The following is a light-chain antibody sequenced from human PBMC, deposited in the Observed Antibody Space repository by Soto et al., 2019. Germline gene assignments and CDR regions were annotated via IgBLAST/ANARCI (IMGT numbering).Light chain of an antibody. Sequence: GAVSLTQEERATLSCRASQSVSSSYLAWYQQKPGQAPRLLIYGASSRATGIPDRFSGSGSGTDFTLTISRLEPEDCAVYYCQLYGSSSWTFGQGAKVDNK. J-gene: IGKJ1*01. CDR1: QSVSSSY. CDR2: GAS. CDR3: QLYGSSSWT. V-gene: IGKV3-20*01.